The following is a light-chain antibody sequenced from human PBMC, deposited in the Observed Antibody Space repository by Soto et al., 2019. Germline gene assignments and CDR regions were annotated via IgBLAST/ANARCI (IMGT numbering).Light chain of an antibody. Sequence: EIVMTQSPATLSVSPGERATLSCRASQSVGVDLAWYQQKPGQAPRLLIYSASTRATGLPARFSGSGSGTEFTLTVSSLESEDFAVYYCHQYHKWPPWTFGQGTKVEI. CDR2: SAS. CDR1: QSVGVD. CDR3: HQYHKWPPWT. J-gene: IGKJ1*01. V-gene: IGKV3-15*01.